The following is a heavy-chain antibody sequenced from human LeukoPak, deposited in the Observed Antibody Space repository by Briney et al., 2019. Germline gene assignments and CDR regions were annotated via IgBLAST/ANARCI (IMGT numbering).Heavy chain of an antibody. V-gene: IGHV3-23*01. Sequence: GGSLRLSCAASGFTFSSYAMSWVRQAPGKGLEWVSAISGSGSSTYYADSVKGRFTISRDNSKNTLYLQMNSLRAEDTAVYYCAKGRTRGDYDDQGDYWGQGTLVTVSS. CDR3: AKGRTRGDYDDQGDY. CDR1: GFTFSSYA. J-gene: IGHJ4*02. CDR2: ISGSGSST. D-gene: IGHD4-17*01.